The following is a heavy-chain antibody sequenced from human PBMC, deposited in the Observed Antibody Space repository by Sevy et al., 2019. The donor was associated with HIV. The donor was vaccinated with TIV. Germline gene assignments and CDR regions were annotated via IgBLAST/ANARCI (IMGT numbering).Heavy chain of an antibody. V-gene: IGHV3-74*01. CDR2: IESDGTYT. Sequence: GGSLRLSCAASGFVFSNYWMHWVRQAPGKGLVWVSHIESDGTYTSYADSVKGRFTISRDNAKNTLYLQLNSLRAEDTAVYYCARDLYVGESGSPVVYWGQGTLVTVSS. CDR1: GFVFSNYW. D-gene: IGHD2-15*01. J-gene: IGHJ4*02. CDR3: ARDLYVGESGSPVVY.